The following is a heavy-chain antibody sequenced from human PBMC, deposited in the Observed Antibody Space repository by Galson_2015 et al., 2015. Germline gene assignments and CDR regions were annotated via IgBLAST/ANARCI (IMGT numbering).Heavy chain of an antibody. CDR2: TYYRSQWYN. Sequence: CAISGAILSSNRAAWHWLRQSPSRGLEWLGRTYYRSQWYNDYAVSVKSRITINPDTSKNQFSLLLNSVTPEDTAVYYCAREFYGMDVWGQGTTVTVSS. CDR1: GAILSSNRAA. V-gene: IGHV6-1*01. CDR3: AREFYGMDV. J-gene: IGHJ6*02.